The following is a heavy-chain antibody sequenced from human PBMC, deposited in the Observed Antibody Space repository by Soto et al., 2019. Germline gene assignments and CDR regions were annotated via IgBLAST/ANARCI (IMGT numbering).Heavy chain of an antibody. CDR2: IIPILGIA. J-gene: IGHJ6*03. CDR1: GGTFSSYT. V-gene: IGHV1-69*02. Sequence: ASVKVSCKASGGTFSSYTISWVRQAPGQGLEWMGRIIPILGIANYAQKFQGRVTITADKSTSTAYMELSSLRSEDTAMYYCARVPAGHYYYYYMDVWGKGTSVTVSS. CDR3: ARVPAGHYYYYYMDV.